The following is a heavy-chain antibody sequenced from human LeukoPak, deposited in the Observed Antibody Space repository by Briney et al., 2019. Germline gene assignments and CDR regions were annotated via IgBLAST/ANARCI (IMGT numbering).Heavy chain of an antibody. Sequence: PGGSLRLSCAASGFTFSTYPMTWVRQAPGKGLEWVSAISGSGGSTYYADSVKGRFTTSRDNSKNTLYLQMNSLRAEDTAVYYCANPGGLEGATGVYYFDYWGQGTLVTVSS. D-gene: IGHD1-26*01. J-gene: IGHJ4*02. CDR1: GFTFSTYP. CDR2: ISGSGGST. CDR3: ANPGGLEGATGVYYFDY. V-gene: IGHV3-23*01.